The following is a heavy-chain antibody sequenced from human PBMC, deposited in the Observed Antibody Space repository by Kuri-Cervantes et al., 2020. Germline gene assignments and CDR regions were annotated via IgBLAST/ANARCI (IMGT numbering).Heavy chain of an antibody. CDR3: ARGRGGVVGATYFDY. D-gene: IGHD1-26*01. CDR1: GGSFSGYY. CDR2: INHSGST. Sequence: GSLRLSCAVYGGSFSGYYWSWIRQPPGKGLEWIGEINHSGSTNYNPSLKSRVTISVDTSKNQFSLKLSSVTAADTAVYYCARGRGGVVGATYFDYWGQGTLVTVSS. V-gene: IGHV4-34*01. J-gene: IGHJ4*02.